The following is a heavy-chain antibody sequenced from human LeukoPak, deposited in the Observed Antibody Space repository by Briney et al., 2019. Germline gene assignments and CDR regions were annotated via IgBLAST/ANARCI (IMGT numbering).Heavy chain of an antibody. CDR1: GGTFSSYA. V-gene: IGHV1-69*13. J-gene: IGHJ3*02. CDR2: IIPIFGTA. Sequence: RASVKVSCKASGGTFSSYAISWVRQAPGQGLEWMGGIIPIFGTANYAQKFQGRVTITADESTSTAYMELSGLRSEDTAVYYCARGGDSLADAFDIWGQGTMVTVSS. CDR3: ARGGDSLADAFDI. D-gene: IGHD3-10*01.